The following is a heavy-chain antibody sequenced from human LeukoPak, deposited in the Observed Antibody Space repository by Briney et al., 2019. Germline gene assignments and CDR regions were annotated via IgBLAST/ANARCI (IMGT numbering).Heavy chain of an antibody. J-gene: IGHJ4*02. V-gene: IGHV4-59*08. D-gene: IGHD4-17*01. Sequence: SETLSLTCTVSGGSISSYYWSWIRRPPGKGLEWIGYIYYSGSTIYNPSLKSRVTISLDTSKNQFSLKMNSVTAADTAVYYCARMGNPATVTADYWGQGTLVTVSS. CDR2: IYYSGST. CDR1: GGSISSYY. CDR3: ARMGNPATVTADY.